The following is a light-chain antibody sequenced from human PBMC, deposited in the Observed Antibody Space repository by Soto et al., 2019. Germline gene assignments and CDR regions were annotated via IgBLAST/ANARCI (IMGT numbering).Light chain of an antibody. CDR1: NSDVGSYNL. CDR2: EGS. Sequence: QSVLTQPASVSGSPGQSITISCTGTNSDVGSYNLVSWYQQNPGKAPKLIIYEGSKRPSGISNRFSGSKSGNTASLTISGLQAEDESDYYCCSYADSTTWVFGTGTKV. CDR3: CSYADSTTWV. V-gene: IGLV2-23*01. J-gene: IGLJ1*01.